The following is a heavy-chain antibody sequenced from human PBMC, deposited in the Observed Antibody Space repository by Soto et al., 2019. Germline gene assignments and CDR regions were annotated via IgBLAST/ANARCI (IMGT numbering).Heavy chain of an antibody. J-gene: IGHJ4*02. D-gene: IGHD2-8*01. CDR1: GGSVSSGPYH. CDR2: ISYSGTA. V-gene: IGHV4-61*01. Sequence: QVQLQESGPGLVKTSETLSLTCTVSGGSVSSGPYHWNWVRQRPGKGLQWIGHISYSGTANYSPSLRGRVTMATDTSKNQFSLRLTSVTAADTAVYYCMRSHGAYWGQGTLVTVSP. CDR3: MRSHGAY.